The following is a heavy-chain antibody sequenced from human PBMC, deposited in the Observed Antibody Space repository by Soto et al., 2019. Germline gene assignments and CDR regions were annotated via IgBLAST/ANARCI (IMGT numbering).Heavy chain of an antibody. CDR1: GYTLTEIS. CDR3: ATGLYSIMDY. J-gene: IGHJ4*02. V-gene: IGHV1-24*01. D-gene: IGHD4-4*01. Sequence: GASVKVSCKVSGYTLTEISMHWVRQAPGKGLEWMGGFDPEDGETMYAQKFQGRVTMTEDTSIDTAYMEVSSLRSEDTAVYYCATGLYSIMDYWGQGTLVTVSS. CDR2: FDPEDGET.